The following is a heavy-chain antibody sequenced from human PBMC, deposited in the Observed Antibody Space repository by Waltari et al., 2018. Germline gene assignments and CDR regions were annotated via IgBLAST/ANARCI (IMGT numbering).Heavy chain of an antibody. CDR3: ARGRSDAFDI. Sequence: QVQLQESGPGLVKPSETLSLTCTVPGGSISSYYWSWIRQPPGKGLEWIGYIYYSGSTNYNPSLKSRVTISVDTSKNQFSLKLSSVTAADTAVYYCARGRSDAFDIWGQGTMVTVSS. CDR2: IYYSGST. V-gene: IGHV4-59*01. J-gene: IGHJ3*02. CDR1: GGSISSYY.